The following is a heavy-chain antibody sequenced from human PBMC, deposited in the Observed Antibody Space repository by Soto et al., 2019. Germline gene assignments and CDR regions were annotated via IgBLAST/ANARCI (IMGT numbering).Heavy chain of an antibody. J-gene: IGHJ6*02. CDR1: GFTFTSSA. CDR2: IVVGSGNT. CDR3: ARDQGITTFGVYSMYYYGMDV. D-gene: IGHD3-3*01. Sequence: SVKVSCKASGFTFTSSAMQWVRQARGQRLEWIGWIVVGSGNTNYAQKFQERDTITRDMSTSTAYMELSSLRSEDTAVYYCARDQGITTFGVYSMYYYGMDVWGQGTTVTVSS. V-gene: IGHV1-58*02.